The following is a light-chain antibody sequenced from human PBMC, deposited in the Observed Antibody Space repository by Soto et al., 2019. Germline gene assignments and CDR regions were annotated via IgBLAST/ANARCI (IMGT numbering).Light chain of an antibody. J-gene: IGKJ5*01. CDR2: DVS. Sequence: ERGMTQSPATLSWSPVEIATLTWRAGQGVTTNFAWYQQKSGQSPRLLIYDVSIRATGVPARFSATGSETDFTLTISGLQSGDSAVYFCQQYNNWPFSFGQGTRLEIK. V-gene: IGKV3-15*01. CDR1: QGVTTN. CDR3: QQYNNWPFS.